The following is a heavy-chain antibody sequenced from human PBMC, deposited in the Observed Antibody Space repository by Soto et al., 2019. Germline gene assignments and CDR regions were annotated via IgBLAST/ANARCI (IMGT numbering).Heavy chain of an antibody. D-gene: IGHD2-2*01. CDR3: ATGPTHCSSTSCPDAFDI. Sequence: ASVKVSCKVSGYTLTELSMHWVRQAPGKGLKWMGGFDPEDGETIYAQKYQGRVTMTEDTSTDTAYMELSSLRSEDTAVYYCATGPTHCSSTSCPDAFDIWGQGTMVTVSS. CDR2: FDPEDGET. CDR1: GYTLTELS. J-gene: IGHJ3*02. V-gene: IGHV1-24*01.